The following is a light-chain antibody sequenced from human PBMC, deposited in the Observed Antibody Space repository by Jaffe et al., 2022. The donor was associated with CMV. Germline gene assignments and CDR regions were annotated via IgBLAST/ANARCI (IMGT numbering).Light chain of an antibody. J-gene: IGLJ2*01. CDR3: QSWGTVV. V-gene: IGLV3-1*01. CDR1: KLGNKY. Sequence: SYELTQPPSVSVSPGQTASITCSGDKLGNKYVSWYQHKPGQSPVLLIYQDYNRPSGIPERFSGSNSGNTATLTISGIQSMDEADYYCQSWGTVVFGGGTKLTVL. CDR2: QDY.